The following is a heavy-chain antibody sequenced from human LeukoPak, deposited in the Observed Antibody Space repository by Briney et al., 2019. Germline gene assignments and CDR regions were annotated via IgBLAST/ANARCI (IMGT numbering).Heavy chain of an antibody. CDR3: ARWLPYSGMDV. CDR2: IGGIGSI. Sequence: GGALRLSCAASGFTFSSYEIHWVRQAPGKGLEWVSKIGGIGSIMYADSVKGRFTISTDSAKSSVYRHMNSLRAEDTAVYYCARWLPYSGMDVWGQGTTVTVS. D-gene: IGHD3-9*01. CDR1: GFTFSSYE. V-gene: IGHV3-48*03. J-gene: IGHJ6*02.